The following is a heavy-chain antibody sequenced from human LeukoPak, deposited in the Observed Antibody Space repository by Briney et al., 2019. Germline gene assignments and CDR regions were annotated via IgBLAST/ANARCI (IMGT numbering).Heavy chain of an antibody. CDR1: GGSFSGYY. CDR2: INHSGST. D-gene: IGHD6-13*01. CDR3: ARGAAAGTRRTYYYYYYMDV. Sequence: SETLSLTCAVYGGSFSGYYWSRIRQPPGKGLEWIGEINHSGSTNYNPSLKSRVTISVDTSKNQFSLKLSSVTAADTAVYYCARGAAAGTRRTYYYYYYMDVWGKGTTVTVSS. J-gene: IGHJ6*03. V-gene: IGHV4-34*01.